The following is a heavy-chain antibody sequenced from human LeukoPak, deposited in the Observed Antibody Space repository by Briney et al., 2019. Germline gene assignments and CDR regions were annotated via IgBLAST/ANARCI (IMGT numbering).Heavy chain of an antibody. CDR2: IYPRGST. V-gene: IGHV4-39*07. J-gene: IGHJ4*02. CDR3: ARFSPRAMGNYLDF. Sequence: PSETLSLTCTVSGGSISSSSYYWGWIRQPPGKGLEWIRYIYPRGSTYYNPSLKSRVIFSLDKSANQFSLNLSSVTAADTAVYYCARFSPRAMGNYLDFWGQGTLVTVSS. CDR1: GGSISSSSYY. D-gene: IGHD7-27*01.